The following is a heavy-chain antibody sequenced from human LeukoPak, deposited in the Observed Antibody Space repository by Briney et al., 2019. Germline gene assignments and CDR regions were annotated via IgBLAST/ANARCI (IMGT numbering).Heavy chain of an antibody. CDR1: GDSISSTTYY. D-gene: IGHD6-6*01. J-gene: IGHJ4*02. CDR3: ARLYSGTRPPDY. V-gene: IGHV4-39*01. CDR2: IYYRGNT. Sequence: PSETLSLTCTVSGDSISSTTYYWGFIRQPPGKGLEWIEGIYYRGNTYYNPSLKSRVTISVDTSNNQFSLKLSSVTAADTAVYYCARLYSGTRPPDYWGQGTLVTVSS.